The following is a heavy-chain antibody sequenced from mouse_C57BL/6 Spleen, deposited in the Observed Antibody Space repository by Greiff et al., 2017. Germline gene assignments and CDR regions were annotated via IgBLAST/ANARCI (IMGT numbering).Heavy chain of an antibody. V-gene: IGHV3-6*01. J-gene: IGHJ2*01. CDR1: GYSITSGYY. CDR3: ARSRVLGPYYFDY. CDR2: ISYDGSN. Sequence: DVQLQESGPGLVKPSQSLSLTCSVTGYSITSGYYWNWIRQFPGNKLEWMGYISYDGSNNYNPSLKNRISITRDTSKNQFFLKLNSVTTEDTATYYCARSRVLGPYYFDYWGQGTTLTVSS. D-gene: IGHD4-1*01.